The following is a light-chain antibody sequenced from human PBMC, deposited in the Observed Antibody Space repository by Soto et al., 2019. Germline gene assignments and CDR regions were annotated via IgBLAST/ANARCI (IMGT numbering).Light chain of an antibody. CDR2: AAS. CDR1: ESIARH. CDR3: QQTYRTLSIT. J-gene: IGKJ5*01. V-gene: IGKV1-39*01. Sequence: DIQMTQSPSSLSASVGDRVTITCRASESIARHLNWYQQKPGKAPKLLIYAASSLQNGVPSRFRGGGTGTDFPLNISNLQPNDFATYYCQQTYRTLSITFGQGTRLEIK.